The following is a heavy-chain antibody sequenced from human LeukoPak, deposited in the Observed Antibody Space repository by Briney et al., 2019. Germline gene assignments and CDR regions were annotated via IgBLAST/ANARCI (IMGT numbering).Heavy chain of an antibody. Sequence: ASETLSLACTVSGGSISSSSYYWGWIRQPPGKGLEWIESIYYSGSTYYNPSLKSRVTISVDTSKNQFSLKLSSVTAADTAVYYCARLMVRGVMRNYYYGMDVWGQGTTVTVSS. V-gene: IGHV4-39*01. CDR1: GGSISSSSYY. J-gene: IGHJ6*02. CDR3: ARLMVRGVMRNYYYGMDV. CDR2: IYYSGST. D-gene: IGHD3-10*01.